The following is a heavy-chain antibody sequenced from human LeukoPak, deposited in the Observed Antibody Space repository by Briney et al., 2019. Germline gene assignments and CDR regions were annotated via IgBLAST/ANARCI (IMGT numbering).Heavy chain of an antibody. CDR2: IYTSGST. CDR1: GGSISSGRYY. CDR3: ASALGVYYDSSGYELGY. J-gene: IGHJ4*02. D-gene: IGHD3-22*01. Sequence: SQTLSLTCTVSGGSISSGRYYWSRIRQPAGKGLEWIGRIYTSGSTNYNPSLKSRVTISVDTSKNQFSLKLSSVTAADTAVYYCASALGVYYDSSGYELGYWGQGTLVTVSS. V-gene: IGHV4-61*02.